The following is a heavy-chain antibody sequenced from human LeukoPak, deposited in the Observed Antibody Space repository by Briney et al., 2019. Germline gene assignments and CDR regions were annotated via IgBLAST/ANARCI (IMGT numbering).Heavy chain of an antibody. CDR1: GITFSSYA. Sequence: PGGSLRLSCAASGITFSSYAMSWVRQAPGRGLEWVSAISGSGGTTYYADSVKGRFTISRDNSKSTLYLQMNSLRAEDTAVFYCARDSGYNAFDIWGQGTMVTVSS. CDR3: ARDSGYNAFDI. D-gene: IGHD5-12*01. CDR2: ISGSGGTT. V-gene: IGHV3-23*01. J-gene: IGHJ3*02.